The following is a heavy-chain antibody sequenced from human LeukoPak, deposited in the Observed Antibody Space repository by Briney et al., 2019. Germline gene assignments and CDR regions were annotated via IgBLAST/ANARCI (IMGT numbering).Heavy chain of an antibody. CDR1: GYTFTSYG. CDR3: ARDSRDGYPRGRLLRFDY. D-gene: IGHD5-24*01. CDR2: ISAYNGNT. V-gene: IGHV1-18*01. J-gene: IGHJ4*02. Sequence: ASVKVSCKASGYTFTSYGISWVRQAPGQGLEWMGWISAYNGNTNYAQKLQGRVTMTTDTSTSTAYMELRSLRSDDTAVYYCARDSRDGYPRGRLLRFDYWGQGTLVTVSS.